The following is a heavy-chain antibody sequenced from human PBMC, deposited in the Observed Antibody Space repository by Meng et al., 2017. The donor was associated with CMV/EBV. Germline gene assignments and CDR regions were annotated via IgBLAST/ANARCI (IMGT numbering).Heavy chain of an antibody. V-gene: IGHV3-30*04. CDR1: GFTFSSYA. CDR3: ARALLIPKGDDDY. CDR2: ISYDGSNK. J-gene: IGHJ4*02. Sequence: GGSLRLARAASGFTFSSYAMHWVRQAPGKGLEWVAFISYDGSNKYYADSVKGRFTISRNNSKNTLYLQTNCLRAEDTAVYYCARALLIPKGDDDYWGQGTLVTVSS. D-gene: IGHD2-21*02.